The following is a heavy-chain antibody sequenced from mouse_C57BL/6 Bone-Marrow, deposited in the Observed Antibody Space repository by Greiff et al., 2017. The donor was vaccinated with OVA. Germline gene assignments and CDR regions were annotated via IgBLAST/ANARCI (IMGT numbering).Heavy chain of an antibody. CDR3: ARHPYYYGSRRGMDY. CDR2: ISNLAYSI. D-gene: IGHD1-1*01. J-gene: IGHJ4*01. Sequence: EVKLMESGGGLVQPGGSLKLSCAASGFTFSDYGMAWVRQAPRKGPEWVAFISNLAYSIYYADTVTGRFTISRENAKNTLYLEMSSLRSEDTAMYYCARHPYYYGSRRGMDYWGQGTSVTVSS. CDR1: GFTFSDYG. V-gene: IGHV5-15*01.